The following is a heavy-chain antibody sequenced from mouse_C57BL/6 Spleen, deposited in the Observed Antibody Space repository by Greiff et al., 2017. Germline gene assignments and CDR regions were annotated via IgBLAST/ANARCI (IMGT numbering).Heavy chain of an antibody. J-gene: IGHJ2*01. V-gene: IGHV1-74*01. CDR3: AIGGLWYLDY. D-gene: IGHD3-3*01. Sequence: QVQLQQPGAELVKPGASVKVSCKASGYTFTSYWMHWVKQRPGQGLEWIGSIHPSDSDTNYKQKFTGKATLTVDKSSSTAYMQRSRLTSEDSAVYYGAIGGLWYLDYWGQGTTLTASS. CDR2: IHPSDSDT. CDR1: GYTFTSYW.